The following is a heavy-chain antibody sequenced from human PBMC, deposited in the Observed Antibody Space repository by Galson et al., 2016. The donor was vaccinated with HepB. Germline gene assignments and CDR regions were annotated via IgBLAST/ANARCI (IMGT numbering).Heavy chain of an antibody. V-gene: IGHV3-23*01. J-gene: IGHJ4*02. CDR2: INGAGGST. D-gene: IGHD2-8*02. CDR3: AKDRYWYRDFDY. CDR1: GFTFSTYT. Sequence: SLRLSCAASGFTFSTYTMSWVRQAPGKGLEWVSGINGAGGSTYYADSVKGRFTISRDNSNNTLYLQMSSLKVEDTAMYYRAKDRYWYRDFDYWGQGTLVTAAS.